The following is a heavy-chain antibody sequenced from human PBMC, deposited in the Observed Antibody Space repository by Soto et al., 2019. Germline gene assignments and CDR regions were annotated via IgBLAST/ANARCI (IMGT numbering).Heavy chain of an antibody. V-gene: IGHV3-13*01. CDR3: TRKTPPTGMEV. Sequence: EVQLVECGGGLVQPGGSLRLSCAASGFTLSSYDIHWVRQATGEGLAWVSGIGSGGDTHYADSVKGRFIISREDGKNSLYLQMNNLRVGDTAVYYCTRKTPPTGMEVWGQGATVTVSS. CDR2: IGSGGDT. D-gene: IGHD3-9*01. CDR1: GFTLSSYD. J-gene: IGHJ6*02.